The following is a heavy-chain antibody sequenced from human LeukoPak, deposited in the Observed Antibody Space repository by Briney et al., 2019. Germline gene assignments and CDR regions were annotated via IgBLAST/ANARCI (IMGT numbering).Heavy chain of an antibody. CDR3: AREYYDFWSGYYYFDY. CDR1: GFTFSSYA. V-gene: IGHV3-30-3*01. CDR2: ISYDGSNK. Sequence: GGSLRLSCAASGFTFSSYAMHWVRQAPGKGLEWVAVISYDGSNKYYADPVKGRFTISRDNSKNTLYLQMNSLRAEDTAVYYCAREYYDFWSGYYYFDYWGQGTLVTVSS. D-gene: IGHD3-3*01. J-gene: IGHJ4*02.